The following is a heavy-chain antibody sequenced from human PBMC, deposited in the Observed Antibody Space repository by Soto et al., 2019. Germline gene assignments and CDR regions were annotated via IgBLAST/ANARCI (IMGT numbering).Heavy chain of an antibody. CDR2: ISSSSSYT. J-gene: IGHJ6*02. CDR3: AREYGQQLVRYYYYYGMDV. CDR1: GFTFSDYY. V-gene: IGHV3-11*05. D-gene: IGHD6-13*01. Sequence: QVQLVESGGGLVKPGGSLRLSCAASGFTFSDYYMSWIRQAPGKGLEWVSYISSSSSYTNYADSVKGRFTISRDNAKNSLYLQINSLRAEDTAVYYCAREYGQQLVRYYYYYGMDVWGQGTTVTVSS.